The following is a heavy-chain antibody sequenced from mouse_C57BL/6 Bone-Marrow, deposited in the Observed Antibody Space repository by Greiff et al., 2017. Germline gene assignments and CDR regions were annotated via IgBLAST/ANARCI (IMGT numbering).Heavy chain of an antibody. D-gene: IGHD2-3*01. J-gene: IGHJ1*03. CDR3: ARDLDDGYFWYFDV. CDR2: IYPRSGNT. V-gene: IGHV1-81*01. Sequence: VQLQQSGAELARPGASVKLSCKASGYTFTSYGISWVKQRTGQGLEWIGEIYPRSGNTYYNEKFKGKATLTADKSSSTAYMELRSLTSEDSAVYFCARDLDDGYFWYFDVWGTGTTVTVSS. CDR1: GYTFTSYG.